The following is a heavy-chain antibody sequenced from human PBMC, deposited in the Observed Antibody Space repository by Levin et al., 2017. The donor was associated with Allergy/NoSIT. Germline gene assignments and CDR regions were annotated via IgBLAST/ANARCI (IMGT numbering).Heavy chain of an antibody. CDR2: INSGGSST. J-gene: IGHJ4*02. Sequence: GGSLRLSCAASGFTFSSYWMHWVRQAPGKGLVWVSRINSGGSSTTYADSVKGRFTISRDNAKNTLYLQMNSLRAEDTAVYYCARGYYDRSRYTVGYWGQGTLVTVSS. CDR3: ARGYYDRSRYTVGY. D-gene: IGHD3-22*01. V-gene: IGHV3-74*01. CDR1: GFTFSSYW.